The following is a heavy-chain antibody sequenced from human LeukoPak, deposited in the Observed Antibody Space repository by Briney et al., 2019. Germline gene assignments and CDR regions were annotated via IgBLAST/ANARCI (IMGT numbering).Heavy chain of an antibody. CDR1: GFTVSSNY. J-gene: IGHJ6*04. CDR3: ASAPTTDYYYGKDV. V-gene: IGHV3-53*01. Sequence: GGSLRLSCAASGFTVSSNYMSWVRQAPGKGLEWVSVIYSGGSTYYADSVKGRFTISRDNSKNTLYLQMNSLRAEDTAVYYCASAPTTDYYYGKDVWGKGTTVTVSS. CDR2: IYSGGST. D-gene: IGHD1-26*01.